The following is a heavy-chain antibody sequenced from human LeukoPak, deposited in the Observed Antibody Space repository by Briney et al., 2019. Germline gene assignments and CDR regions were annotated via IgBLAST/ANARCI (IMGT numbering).Heavy chain of an antibody. D-gene: IGHD1-26*01. J-gene: IGHJ3*02. V-gene: IGHV4-34*01. CDR3: AKRASGSYYRSAFDI. CDR2: INHSGST. CDR1: GGSFSGYY. Sequence: SETLSLTCAVYGGSFSGYYWSWIRQPPGKGLEWIGEINHSGSTNYNPSLKSRVTISVDTSKNQFSLKLSSVTAADTAVYYCAKRASGSYYRSAFDIWGQGTMVTVSS.